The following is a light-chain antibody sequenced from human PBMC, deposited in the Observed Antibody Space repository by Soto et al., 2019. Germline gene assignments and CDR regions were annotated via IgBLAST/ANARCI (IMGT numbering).Light chain of an antibody. CDR2: GAS. CDR3: QQYGSSLWT. V-gene: IGKV3-20*01. CDR1: QSVTSSN. J-gene: IGKJ1*01. Sequence: ELVLTQSTGTLSLSPGERASRSCRASQSVTSSNLAWYQQKPGQAPRLLILGASTRATGVPDRFSGSGSGTDFTLTISRLEPEDFAVYYCQQYGSSLWTFGQGTKVDI.